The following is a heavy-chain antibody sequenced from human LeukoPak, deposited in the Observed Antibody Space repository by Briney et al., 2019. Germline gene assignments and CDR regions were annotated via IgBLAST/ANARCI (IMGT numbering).Heavy chain of an antibody. Sequence: ASVTVSCKASGYTFTGYYMHWVRQAPGQGLGWMGWINPNSGGKNYEQKFQGRVTMTRDTSISTAYMELSRLRTDDTAVYYCARWLDYGDYVQRHFDYWGQGTLITVSA. CDR2: INPNSGGK. CDR1: GYTFTGYY. CDR3: ARWLDYGDYVQRHFDY. V-gene: IGHV1-2*02. D-gene: IGHD4-17*01. J-gene: IGHJ4*02.